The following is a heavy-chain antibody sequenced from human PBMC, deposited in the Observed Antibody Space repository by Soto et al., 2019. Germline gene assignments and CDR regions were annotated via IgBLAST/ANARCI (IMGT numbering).Heavy chain of an antibody. V-gene: IGHV3-48*02. Sequence: EVQLVESGGGLVQPGGSLRLSCAASGFSFSSYGMNWVRQAPGKGLEWVSYISSSSTTIYYAVSVKGRFTIFRDNAKNSLYLQLNSLRNEDTAVYYCARSPYYYDSSNYYGYWGQGTLVTVSS. CDR1: GFSFSSYG. CDR2: ISSSSTTI. J-gene: IGHJ4*02. CDR3: ARSPYYYDSSNYYGY. D-gene: IGHD3-22*01.